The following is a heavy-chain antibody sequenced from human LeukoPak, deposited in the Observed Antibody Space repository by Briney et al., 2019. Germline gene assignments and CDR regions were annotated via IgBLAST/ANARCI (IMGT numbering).Heavy chain of an antibody. Sequence: GGSLRLSCAASGFMFSSYTMNWVRQAPGKGLAWVSYISSTGRTSYYADSVKGRFTISRDNDKKSLSLQMNSLRAEDTAVYYCVRDPSSWYYYYMDVWGKGTTVTVSS. CDR2: ISSTGRTS. CDR3: VRDPSSWYYYYMDV. CDR1: GFMFSSYT. V-gene: IGHV3-48*04. D-gene: IGHD6-13*01. J-gene: IGHJ6*03.